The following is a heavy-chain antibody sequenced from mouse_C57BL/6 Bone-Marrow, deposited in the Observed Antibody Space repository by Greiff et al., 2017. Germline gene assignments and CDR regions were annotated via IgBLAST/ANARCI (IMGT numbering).Heavy chain of an antibody. V-gene: IGHV1-81*01. Sequence: QVQLQQSGAELARPGASVKLSCKASGYTFTSYCILWVKQRPGQGLEWIGEIYPRSGNTYYNEKFKGKATLTADKSSSPAYMQLRSLTYEDSAVYCCAGMYPCYAMDYWGQGTSVTVSS. CDR3: AGMYPCYAMDY. D-gene: IGHD2-10*02. CDR1: GYTFTSYC. CDR2: IYPRSGNT. J-gene: IGHJ4*01.